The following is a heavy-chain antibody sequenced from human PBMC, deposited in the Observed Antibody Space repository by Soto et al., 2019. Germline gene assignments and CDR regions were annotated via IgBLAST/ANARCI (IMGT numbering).Heavy chain of an antibody. Sequence: EVQLLESGGGLVQPGGSLRLSCAASGFTFNNYAMTWVRQAPGKGLEWVSAISGGGDTTSYADSVKGRFTVSRDGSKNTLYLQMGSLRAEDTALYCCAKGRGGSGSLPPRVDFWGQGTLVTVSS. D-gene: IGHD3-10*01. CDR1: GFTFNNYA. J-gene: IGHJ4*02. CDR3: AKGRGGSGSLPPRVDF. CDR2: ISGGGDTT. V-gene: IGHV3-23*01.